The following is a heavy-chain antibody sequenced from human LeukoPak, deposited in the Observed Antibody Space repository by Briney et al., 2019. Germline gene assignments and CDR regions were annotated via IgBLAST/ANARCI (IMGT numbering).Heavy chain of an antibody. CDR2: ISSSSSYI. V-gene: IGHV3-21*04. J-gene: IGHJ4*02. CDR1: GFTFSSYS. D-gene: IGHD5-12*01. CDR3: ARENHIVFNY. Sequence: GGSLRLSCAASGFTFSSYSMNWVRQAPGKGLEWVSSISSSSSYIYYADSVKGRFTISRDNAKNSLYLQMNSLRVEDTAVYYCARENHIVFNYWGQGTLVTVSS.